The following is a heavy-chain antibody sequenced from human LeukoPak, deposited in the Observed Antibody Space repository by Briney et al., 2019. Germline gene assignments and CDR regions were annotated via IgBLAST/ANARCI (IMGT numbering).Heavy chain of an antibody. CDR3: ASTGDYGDYPFDY. Sequence: SQTLSLTCAISGDSVSSNSAAWNRIRQSPSRGLEWLGRTYYRSKWYNDYAVSVKSRITINPDTSKNQFSLQLNSVTPEDTAVYYCASTGDYGDYPFDYWGQGTLVTVSS. CDR1: GDSVSSNSAA. D-gene: IGHD4-17*01. V-gene: IGHV6-1*01. CDR2: TYYRSKWYN. J-gene: IGHJ4*02.